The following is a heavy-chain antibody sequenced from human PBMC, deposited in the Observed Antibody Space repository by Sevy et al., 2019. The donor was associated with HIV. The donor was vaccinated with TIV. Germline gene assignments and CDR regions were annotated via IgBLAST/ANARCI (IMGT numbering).Heavy chain of an antibody. D-gene: IGHD2-15*01. V-gene: IGHV4-34*01. J-gene: IGHJ4*02. Sequence: SETLSLTCAVSGVSFSDYYWAWIRQPPGKGLEWIGEVSQSGSANYNPSLRSRVIMSLDTSNNHFSLKLTSVTAADTAVYYCARGPLFSPEYCSGGTCPTFDYWSQGTLVTVSS. CDR3: ARGPLFSPEYCSGGTCPTFDY. CDR2: VSQSGSA. CDR1: GVSFSDYY.